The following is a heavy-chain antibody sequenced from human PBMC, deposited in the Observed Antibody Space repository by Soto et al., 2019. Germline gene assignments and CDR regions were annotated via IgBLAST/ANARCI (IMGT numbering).Heavy chain of an antibody. CDR1: GFTFSDHY. J-gene: IGHJ6*02. CDR2: TRNKANSYTT. V-gene: IGHV3-72*01. CDR3: ARAPNLDV. Sequence: EVQLVESGGGLVQPGGSLRLSCAASGFTFSDHYMDWVRQAPRKGLEWVGRTRNKANSYTTEYAASVKGRFTISRDDSKNSLYLQMNSLKTEDTAVCYCARAPNLDVWGQGTTVTVSS.